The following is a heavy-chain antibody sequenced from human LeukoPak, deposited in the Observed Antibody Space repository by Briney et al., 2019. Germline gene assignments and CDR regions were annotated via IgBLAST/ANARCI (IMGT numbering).Heavy chain of an antibody. CDR3: ASSDILTGYYAGY. CDR1: GYTFTGYY. CDR2: INPNSGGT. V-gene: IGHV1-2*02. J-gene: IGHJ4*02. Sequence: ASVKVSCKASGYTFTGYYMHWVRQAPGQGLEWMGWINPNSGGTNYAQKFQGRVTMTRDTSISTAYMELSRLRSDDTAVYYCASSDILTGYYAGYWGQGTLVTVPS. D-gene: IGHD3-9*01.